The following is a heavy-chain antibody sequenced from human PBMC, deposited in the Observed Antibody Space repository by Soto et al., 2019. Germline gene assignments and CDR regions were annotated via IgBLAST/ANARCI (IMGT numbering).Heavy chain of an antibody. D-gene: IGHD2-21*02. CDR1: GGSISSDSYF. V-gene: IGHV4-31*03. Sequence: QVQLQESGPGLVKPSQTLSLTCTVSGGSISSDSYFWSWIRQPPGEALEWIGHVPYSATTYYNPALTSRVTISVDTSKNQFSLKLSSVTAADTAIYYCARAVRGGDRGDWFAPWGQGTLVTVSS. J-gene: IGHJ5*02. CDR2: VPYSATT. CDR3: ARAVRGGDRGDWFAP.